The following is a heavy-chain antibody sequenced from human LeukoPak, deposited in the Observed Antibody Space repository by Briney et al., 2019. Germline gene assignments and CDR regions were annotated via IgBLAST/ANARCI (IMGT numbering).Heavy chain of an antibody. V-gene: IGHV3-74*01. CDR3: ATSYCSGGSCYQG. CDR2: INSDGTST. D-gene: IGHD2-15*01. Sequence: GGSLRLSCAASGFTFSSYWMHWVRQPPGKGLVWVSRINSDGTSTNYADSVKGRFTISRDNAKNTLYLQMNSLRAEDTAVYYCATSYCSGGSCYQGWGQRTLVTVSS. CDR1: GFTFSSYW. J-gene: IGHJ4*02.